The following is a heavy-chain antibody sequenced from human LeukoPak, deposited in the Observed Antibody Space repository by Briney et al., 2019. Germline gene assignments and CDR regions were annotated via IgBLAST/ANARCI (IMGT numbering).Heavy chain of an antibody. Sequence: SETLSLTCTVSGVSISSGGYYWSWIRQHPGKGLEWIGYIYYSGSTYYNPSLKSRVTISVDTSKNQFSLKLSSVTAADTAVYYCARGGTIFDFEFNWFDPWGQGTLVTVSS. CDR2: IYYSGST. J-gene: IGHJ5*02. CDR3: ARGGTIFDFEFNWFDP. V-gene: IGHV4-31*03. D-gene: IGHD3-3*01. CDR1: GVSISSGGYY.